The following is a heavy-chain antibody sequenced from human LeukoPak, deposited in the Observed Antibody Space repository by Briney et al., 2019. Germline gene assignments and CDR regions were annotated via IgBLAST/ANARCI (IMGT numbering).Heavy chain of an antibody. J-gene: IGHJ4*02. D-gene: IGHD2-2*01. CDR2: IYYSGST. CDR3: ARVSRDGYQLPWLCDY. V-gene: IGHV4-30-4*08. Sequence: TSETLSLTCTVSGGSISSGDYYWSWIRQPPGKGLEWIRYIYYSGSTYYNPSLKSRVTISVDTSKNQFSLKLSSVTAADTAVYYCARVSRDGYQLPWLCDYWGQGTLVTVSS. CDR1: GGSISSGDYY.